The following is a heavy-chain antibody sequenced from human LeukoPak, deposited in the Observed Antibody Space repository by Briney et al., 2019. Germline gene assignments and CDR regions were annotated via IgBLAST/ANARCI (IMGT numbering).Heavy chain of an antibody. D-gene: IGHD5-18*01. CDR2: ISAYNGNT. Sequence: ASVKVSCKASGYTFTSYGISWVRQAPGQGLEWMGWISAYNGNTNYAQKLQGRVTMTTDTSTSTAYMELRSLRSDDTAVYYCAKSRVDTAITEFDPWGQGTLVTVSS. V-gene: IGHV1-18*01. CDR3: AKSRVDTAITEFDP. J-gene: IGHJ5*02. CDR1: GYTFTSYG.